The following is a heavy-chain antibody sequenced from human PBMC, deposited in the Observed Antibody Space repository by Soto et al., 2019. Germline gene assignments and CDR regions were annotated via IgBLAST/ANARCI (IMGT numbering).Heavy chain of an antibody. V-gene: IGHV3-30-3*01. D-gene: IGHD6-19*01. CDR1: GFTFSSYA. J-gene: IGHJ2*01. CDR2: ISYDGSNK. Sequence: PGGSLRLSCAASGFTFSSYAMHWVRQAPGKGLEWVAVISYDGSNKYYADSVKGRFTISRDNSKNTLYLQMNSLRAEDTAVYYCAKGSSQWLVGFGAAPPSSYFDLWGRGTLVTVSS. CDR3: AKGSSQWLVGFGAAPPSSYFDL.